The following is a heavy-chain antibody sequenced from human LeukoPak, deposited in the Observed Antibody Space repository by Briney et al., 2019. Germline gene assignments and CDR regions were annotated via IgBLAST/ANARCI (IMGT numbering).Heavy chain of an antibody. D-gene: IGHD6-19*01. CDR2: IYTSGST. V-gene: IGHV4-61*02. J-gene: IGHJ4*02. CDR3: ASEQWLVHDY. Sequence: SETLSLTCTVSGGSISSGSYYWSWIRQPAGKGLEWIGRIYTSGSTNYNPSLKSRVTISVDTSKNQFSLKLSSVTAADTAVYYCASEQWLVHDYWGQGTLVTVSS. CDR1: GGSISSGSYY.